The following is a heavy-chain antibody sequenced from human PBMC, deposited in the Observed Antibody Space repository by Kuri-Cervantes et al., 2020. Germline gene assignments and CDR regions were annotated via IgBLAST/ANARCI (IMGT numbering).Heavy chain of an antibody. CDR1: GFIFSDYT. CDR3: ARDFLQYSSSWGLDY. CDR2: ISSSSTI. V-gene: IGHV3-69-1*01. J-gene: IGHJ4*02. D-gene: IGHD6-6*01. Sequence: GGSLRLSCAASGFIFSDYTMNWVRQAPGKGLEWISYISSSSTIYYADSVKGRFTISRDNSKNTLYLQMNSLRAEDTAVYYCARDFLQYSSSWGLDYWGQGTLVTVSS.